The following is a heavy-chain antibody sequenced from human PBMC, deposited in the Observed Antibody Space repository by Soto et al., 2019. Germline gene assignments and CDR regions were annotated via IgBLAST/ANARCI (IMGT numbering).Heavy chain of an antibody. J-gene: IGHJ4*02. Sequence: QVQLVESGGGVVQPGRSLRLSCAASGFTFSSYGMHWVRQAPGKGLEWVAVIWYDGSNKYYADSVKGRFTISRDNSKNTLYQQMNSLRAEDTAVYCCARGDYGSGSYYNDSDYWGQGTLVTVSS. CDR1: GFTFSSYG. D-gene: IGHD3-10*01. CDR2: IWYDGSNK. V-gene: IGHV3-33*01. CDR3: ARGDYGSGSYYNDSDY.